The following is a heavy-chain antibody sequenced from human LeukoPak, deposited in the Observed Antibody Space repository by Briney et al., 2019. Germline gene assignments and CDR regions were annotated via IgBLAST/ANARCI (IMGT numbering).Heavy chain of an antibody. V-gene: IGHV3-23*01. CDR3: ARDQVDFWSGNNRGYFDY. J-gene: IGHJ4*02. CDR1: GFTFSSYA. Sequence: ESLRLSCAASGFTFSSYAMTWVRQAPGKGLEWVSVISGSGDTTYYADSVKGRFTISRDNAKNSLYLQMNSLRAEDTAVYYCARDQVDFWSGNNRGYFDYWGQGTLVTVSS. D-gene: IGHD3-3*01. CDR2: ISGSGDTT.